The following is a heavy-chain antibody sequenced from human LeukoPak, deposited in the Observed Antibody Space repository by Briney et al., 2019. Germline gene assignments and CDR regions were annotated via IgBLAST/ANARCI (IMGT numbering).Heavy chain of an antibody. Sequence: ASVKVSCKASGYTFTGYYMHWVRQAPGQGLEWMGWINPNSGGTNYAQKFQGRVTMTRDTSISTAYMDLSRLRSDDTAVYYCARSLLGVTPPDYWGQGTLVTVSP. V-gene: IGHV1-2*02. D-gene: IGHD3-22*01. CDR2: INPNSGGT. CDR3: ARSLLGVTPPDY. CDR1: GYTFTGYY. J-gene: IGHJ4*02.